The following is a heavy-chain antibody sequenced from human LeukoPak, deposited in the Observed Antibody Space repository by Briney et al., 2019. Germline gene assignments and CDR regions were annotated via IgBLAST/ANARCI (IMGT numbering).Heavy chain of an antibody. CDR1: GFTLSNYE. V-gene: IGHV3-48*03. Sequence: GGSLRLSCAAPGFTLSNYEMHWVRRAPGKGLEWVSYISSGGSTVYYADSVKGRFTVSRDNAKNSLYLQMSSLRAEDTAVYYCARGGSFVEYWGQGTLVSVSS. D-gene: IGHD3-10*01. J-gene: IGHJ4*02. CDR3: ARGGSFVEY. CDR2: ISSGGSTV.